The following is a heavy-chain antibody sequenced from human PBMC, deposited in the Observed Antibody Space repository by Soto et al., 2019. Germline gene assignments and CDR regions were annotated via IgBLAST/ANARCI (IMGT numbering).Heavy chain of an antibody. Sequence: EVQLLESGGGLVQPGGSLRLSCAVSGITFSNYAMAWVRQAPGKGLECVSAISGSGGNTYYADSVRGRFTIPRDNSKNTLYLRMNSLRVEDTGVYHWTSDLYLTMTTFANYYGLDLWGEGTTVSVSS. V-gene: IGHV3-23*01. CDR1: GITFSNYA. J-gene: IGHJ6*04. CDR2: ISGSGGNT. D-gene: IGHD4-17*01. CDR3: TSDLYLTMTTFANYYGLDL.